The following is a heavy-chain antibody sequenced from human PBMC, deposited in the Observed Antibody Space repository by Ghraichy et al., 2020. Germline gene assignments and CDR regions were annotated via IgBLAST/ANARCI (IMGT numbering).Heavy chain of an antibody. Sequence: SETLSLTCTVSGGSISSSSYYWGWIRQPPGKGLEWIGSIYYSGSTYYNPSLKSRVTISVDTSKNQFSLKLSSVTAADTAVYYCARRAADYSNYVGDWGQGTLVTVSS. CDR2: IYYSGST. J-gene: IGHJ4*02. D-gene: IGHD4-11*01. CDR3: ARRAADYSNYVGD. CDR1: GGSISSSSYY. V-gene: IGHV4-39*01.